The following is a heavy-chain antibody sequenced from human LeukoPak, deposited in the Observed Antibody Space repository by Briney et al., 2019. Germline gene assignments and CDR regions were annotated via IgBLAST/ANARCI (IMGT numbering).Heavy chain of an antibody. D-gene: IGHD3-3*01. V-gene: IGHV3-30*02. Sequence: PGGSLRLSCAASGFTFSSYGMHWVRQAPGKGLEWVAFIRYDGSNKYYADSVKGRFTISRDNSRNTLYLQMNSLRAEDTAVYYCAKEGRYHFWSGYPDYYYYYMDVWGKGATVTVSS. CDR2: IRYDGSNK. J-gene: IGHJ6*03. CDR1: GFTFSSYG. CDR3: AKEGRYHFWSGYPDYYYYYMDV.